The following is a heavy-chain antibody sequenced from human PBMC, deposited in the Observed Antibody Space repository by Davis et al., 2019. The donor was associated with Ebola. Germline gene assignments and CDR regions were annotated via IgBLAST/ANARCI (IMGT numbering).Heavy chain of an antibody. CDR2: IYPGDSDT. J-gene: IGHJ3*02. D-gene: IGHD3-3*01. Sequence: GESLKISCKGSGYSFTSYWIGWVRQMPGKGLEWMGIIYPGDSDTRYSPSFQGQVTISADKSISTAYLQWSSLKASDTAMYYCARHKRFLEWLSSDDAFDIWGQGTMVTVSS. CDR1: GYSFTSYW. CDR3: ARHKRFLEWLSSDDAFDI. V-gene: IGHV5-51*01.